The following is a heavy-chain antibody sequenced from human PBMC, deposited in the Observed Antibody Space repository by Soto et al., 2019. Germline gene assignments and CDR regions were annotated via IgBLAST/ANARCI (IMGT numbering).Heavy chain of an antibody. CDR3: ARGGIQEGNWFDP. D-gene: IGHD5-18*01. V-gene: IGHV4-34*01. Sequence: SETLSLTCAVYGGSFSGYYWSWIRQPPGKGLEWIGEINHSGSTNYNPSLKSRVTISVDTSKNQFSLKLSSVTAADTAVYYCARGGIQEGNWFDPWGQGTLVTVSS. CDR1: GGSFSGYY. J-gene: IGHJ5*02. CDR2: INHSGST.